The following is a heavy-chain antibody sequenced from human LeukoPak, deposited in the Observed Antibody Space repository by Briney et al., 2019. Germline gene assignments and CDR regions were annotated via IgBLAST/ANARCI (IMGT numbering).Heavy chain of an antibody. Sequence: PGGSLRLSCAASGFTFSDYYMSWIRQAPGKGLEWVATIKLDGSEKYYVDSVKGRFTISRDNAKNSLFLQMNSLRAEDTAVYYCARDRSDILTGYNDAFDIWGQGTMVTVSS. CDR2: IKLDGSEK. V-gene: IGHV3-7*01. CDR1: GFTFSDYY. J-gene: IGHJ3*02. CDR3: ARDRSDILTGYNDAFDI. D-gene: IGHD3-9*01.